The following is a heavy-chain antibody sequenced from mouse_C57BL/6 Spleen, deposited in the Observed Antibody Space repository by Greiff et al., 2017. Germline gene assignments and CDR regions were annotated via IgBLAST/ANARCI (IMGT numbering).Heavy chain of an antibody. CDR2: INYDGSST. CDR1: GFTFSDYY. D-gene: IGHD1-1*01. Sequence: EVQLVESEGGLVQPGSSMKLSCTASGFTFSDYYMAWVRQVPEKGLEWVANINYDGSSTYYLDSLKSRFIISRDNAKNILYLQMSSLKSEDTATYYCARESGSSSAYAMDYWGQGTSVTVSS. V-gene: IGHV5-16*01. CDR3: ARESGSSSAYAMDY. J-gene: IGHJ4*01.